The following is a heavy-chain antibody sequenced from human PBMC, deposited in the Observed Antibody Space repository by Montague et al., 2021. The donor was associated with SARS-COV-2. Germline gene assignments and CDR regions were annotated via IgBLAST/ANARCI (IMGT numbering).Heavy chain of an antibody. CDR3: ARLGDGVVPSPILGVVPYYSCYYMDV. J-gene: IGHJ6*03. CDR2: IHHGGST. D-gene: IGHD2-2*02. V-gene: IGHV4-34*01. CDR1: GGSFSTYS. Sequence: SETLSLTCAVHGGSFSTYSWNWIRQPPGKGLEWIGEIHHGGSTNYNPSLKSRVTISADTSKNQFSLKLTSVAAADTAVYYCARLGDGVVPSPILGVVPYYSCYYMDVWGKGTTVTVSS.